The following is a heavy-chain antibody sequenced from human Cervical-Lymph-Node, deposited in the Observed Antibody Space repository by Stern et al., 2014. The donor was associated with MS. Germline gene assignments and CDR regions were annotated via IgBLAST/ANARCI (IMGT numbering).Heavy chain of an antibody. V-gene: IGHV4-31*03. Sequence: QVQLQESCPGLAKPSQTLSLTCTVSCGSISTTGYYRTWILQHPGKGLEWIGYIHYRGSTYYNPSLKSRGTISVDTSKNQFSLKLTSVTAADTALYYCARSDRLWGSFDYWGQGSLVTVSS. CDR3: ARSDRLWGSFDY. CDR1: CGSISTTGYY. D-gene: IGHD3-16*01. CDR2: IHYRGST. J-gene: IGHJ4*02.